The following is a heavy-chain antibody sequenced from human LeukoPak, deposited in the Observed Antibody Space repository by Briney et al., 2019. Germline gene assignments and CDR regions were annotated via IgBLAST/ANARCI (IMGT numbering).Heavy chain of an antibody. CDR1: GGSISSGTYY. J-gene: IGHJ6*03. CDR2: IYTSGST. Sequence: SQTLSLTCAVSGGSISSGTYYWGWIRQPAGKGLEWIGRIYTSGSTNYNPSLKSRVTISVDTSKNQFSLKLSSVTAADTAVYDCARADYYYMDVWGKGTTVTVSS. CDR3: ARADYYYMDV. V-gene: IGHV4-61*02.